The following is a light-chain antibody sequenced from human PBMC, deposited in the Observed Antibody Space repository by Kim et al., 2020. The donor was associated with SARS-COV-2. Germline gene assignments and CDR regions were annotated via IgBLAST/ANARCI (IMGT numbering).Light chain of an antibody. CDR3: AAWDDNLNAWV. CDR2: SNG. CDR1: SSNIGTNS. Sequence: GQRVTISCSGGSSNIGTNSVSWYQQVPGTAPKLLMYSNGQRPSGVPDRFSGSKSGTSASLAISGLQSEDEADYYCAAWDDNLNAWVFAGGTQLTVL. J-gene: IGLJ3*02. V-gene: IGLV1-44*01.